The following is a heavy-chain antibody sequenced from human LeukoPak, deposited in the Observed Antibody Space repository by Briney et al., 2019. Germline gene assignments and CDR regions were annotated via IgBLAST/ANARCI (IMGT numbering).Heavy chain of an antibody. CDR3: ARDLVVVGSSFSYGMDV. CDR1: GFSISAYW. D-gene: IGHD2-15*01. V-gene: IGHV3-7*01. J-gene: IGHJ6*02. Sequence: GGSLRLSCAASGFSISAYWMSWVRQAPGKGLEWVANINQDGSDKYSVDSVKGRFTISRDNAENSLYLEMNSLRADDTAVYYCARDLVVVGSSFSYGMDVWGQGTTVTVSS. CDR2: INQDGSDK.